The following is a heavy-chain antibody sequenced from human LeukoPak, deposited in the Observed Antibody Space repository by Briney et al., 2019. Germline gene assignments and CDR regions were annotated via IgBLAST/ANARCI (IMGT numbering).Heavy chain of an antibody. Sequence: PGGSLRLSCAASGFTFSSYSMNWVRQAPGKGLEWVSSISSSSSYIYYADSVKGRFTISRDNVKNSLYLQMNSLRAEDTAVYYCARNSGSPTYYFDYWGQGTLVTVSS. V-gene: IGHV3-21*01. D-gene: IGHD1-26*01. CDR3: ARNSGSPTYYFDY. CDR1: GFTFSSYS. CDR2: ISSSSSYI. J-gene: IGHJ4*02.